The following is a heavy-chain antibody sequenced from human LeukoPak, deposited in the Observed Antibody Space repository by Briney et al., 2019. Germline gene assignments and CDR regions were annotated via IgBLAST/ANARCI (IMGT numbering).Heavy chain of an antibody. V-gene: IGHV3-21*03. Sequence: PGGSLRLSCAVSGFTFSTYSMNWVRQAPGKGLEWVSSITGSGANIYYVDSVKGRFTISRDNAKNSLYLQLNSLRAEDTAVYYCTTVVEYWYQLLKEALDYWGQGTLVTVSS. D-gene: IGHD2-2*01. CDR1: GFTFSTYS. CDR2: ITGSGANI. CDR3: TTVVEYWYQLLKEALDY. J-gene: IGHJ4*02.